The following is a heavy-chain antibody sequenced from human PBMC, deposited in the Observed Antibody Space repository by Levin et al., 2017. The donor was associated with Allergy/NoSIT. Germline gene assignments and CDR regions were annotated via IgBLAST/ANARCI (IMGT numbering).Heavy chain of an antibody. D-gene: IGHD3-16*02. CDR3: AREGYVWGSYRPDDAFDI. CDR2: ISAYKGNT. Sequence: AASVKVSCKASGYTFTRYGISWVRQAPGQGLEWMGWISAYKGNTKYAEKVQGRLTMTTDTSTSTAYMELRSLRSDDTAVYYCAREGYVWGSYRPDDAFDIWGQGTMVTVSS. J-gene: IGHJ3*02. V-gene: IGHV1-18*01. CDR1: GYTFTRYG.